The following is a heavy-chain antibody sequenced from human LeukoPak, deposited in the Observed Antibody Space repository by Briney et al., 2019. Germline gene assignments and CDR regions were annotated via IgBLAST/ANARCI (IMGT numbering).Heavy chain of an antibody. CDR1: GGSISSSSYF. V-gene: IGHV4-39*07. CDR3: AREFGGDYFSVDAFDI. CDR2: IYYSGST. J-gene: IGHJ3*02. Sequence: PSETLSLTCTVSGGSISSSSYFWGWIRQPPGKGLEWIGSIYYSGSTNYNPSLKSRVTISVDTSKNQFSLKLSSVTAADTAVYYCAREFGGDYFSVDAFDIWGQGTMVTVSS. D-gene: IGHD4-17*01.